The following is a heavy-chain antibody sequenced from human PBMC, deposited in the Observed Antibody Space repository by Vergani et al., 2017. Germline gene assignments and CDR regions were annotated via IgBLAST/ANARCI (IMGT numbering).Heavy chain of an antibody. CDR2: IDWDDDK. CDR3: ARTPAPRDYYDSSGYYLWFDP. J-gene: IGHJ5*02. V-gene: IGHV2-70*01. CDR1: GFSLSTSGMC. D-gene: IGHD3-22*01. Sequence: QVTLRESGPALVKPTQTLTLTCTFSGFSLSTSGMCVSWIRQPPGKALAWLALIDWDDDKYYSTSLKTRLTISKDTSKNQVVLTMTNMDPVDTATYYCARTPAPRDYYDSSGYYLWFDPWGQGTLVTVSS.